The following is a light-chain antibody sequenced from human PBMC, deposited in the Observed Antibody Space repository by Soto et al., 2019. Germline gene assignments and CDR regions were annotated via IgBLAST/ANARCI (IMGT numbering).Light chain of an antibody. J-gene: IGKJ4*01. CDR1: HGISSW. V-gene: IGKV1-12*01. CDR2: AAS. CDR3: HQDKSFTTGVS. Sequence: DIQMTQSPSSVSASVGDRVNITCRASHGISSWLAWYQQKPGKAPKLLIYAASSLQCGVPSRFSGSGSGTDFTLAISSMQPEDVASYYCHQDKSFTTGVSFGGGTKVDIK.